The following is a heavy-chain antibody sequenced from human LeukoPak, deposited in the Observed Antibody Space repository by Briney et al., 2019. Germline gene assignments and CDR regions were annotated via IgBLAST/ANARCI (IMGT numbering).Heavy chain of an antibody. CDR2: ISWNNGSI. D-gene: IGHD6-13*01. J-gene: IGHJ4*02. V-gene: IGHV3-9*01. CDR1: GFTFDDYA. CDR3: AKDKKIAAAGPFDY. Sequence: GGSLRLSCAASGFTFDDYAMHWVRQAPGKGLEWVSGISWNNGSIGYADSVEGRFTISRDNAKNSLYLQMNSLRAEDTALYYCAKDKKIAAAGPFDYWGQGTLVTVSS.